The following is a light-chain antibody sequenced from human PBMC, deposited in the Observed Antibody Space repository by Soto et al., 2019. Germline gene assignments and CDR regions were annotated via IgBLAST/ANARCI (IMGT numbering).Light chain of an antibody. CDR3: SSYTDRKNLV. Sequence: QSALSHPPSASWSPGQSVTISCTGTSSDIGGYNSVSWYQQHPGKAPKVMIYDVTKRPSGVPDRFSGSKSGNTASLTVYALQDEDEADYYCSSYTDRKNLVFGTGTKVT. J-gene: IGLJ1*01. CDR1: SSDIGGYNS. CDR2: DVT. V-gene: IGLV2-8*01.